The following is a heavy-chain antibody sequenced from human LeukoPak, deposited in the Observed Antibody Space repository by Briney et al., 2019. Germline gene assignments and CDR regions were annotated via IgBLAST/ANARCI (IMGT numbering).Heavy chain of an antibody. CDR3: AREDYYDSSGYWGY. D-gene: IGHD3-22*01. CDR1: GGSISSYY. V-gene: IGHV4-59*12. J-gene: IGHJ4*02. CDR2: IYYSGST. Sequence: SETLSLTCTVSGGSISSYYWSWIRQPPGKGLEWIGYIYYSGSTNYNPSLKSRVTISVDTSKNQFSLKLSSVTAADTAVYYCAREDYYDSSGYWGYWGQGTLVTVSS.